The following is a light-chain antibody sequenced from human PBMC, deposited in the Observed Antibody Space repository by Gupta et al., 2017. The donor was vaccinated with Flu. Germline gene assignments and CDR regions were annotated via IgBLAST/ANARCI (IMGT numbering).Light chain of an antibody. Sequence: DIVLTQSPLSLPVTPGEPASISCRSSQSLLHANAYHYLDWCLQKPGQSPQLLIYLGSNRASGVPDRFSASGSGTDFTLKISRVQADDVGIYYCMQALQTPYTFGQGTKLEI. V-gene: IGKV2-28*01. CDR1: QSLLHANAYHY. J-gene: IGKJ2*01. CDR2: LGS. CDR3: MQALQTPYT.